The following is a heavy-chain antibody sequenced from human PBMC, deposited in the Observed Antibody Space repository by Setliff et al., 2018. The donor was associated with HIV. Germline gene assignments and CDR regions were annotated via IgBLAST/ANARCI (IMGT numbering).Heavy chain of an antibody. D-gene: IGHD6-13*01. CDR1: GGSISSYF. V-gene: IGHV3-7*01. Sequence: ETLSLTCTVSGGSISSYFWSWIRQPPGKGLEWVANIKQDGSEKYYVDSVKGRFTISRDNAKNSLYLQMNSLRAEDTAVYYCARVLSNSWARGWFDPWGQGTLVTVSS. CDR2: IKQDGSEK. J-gene: IGHJ5*02. CDR3: ARVLSNSWARGWFDP.